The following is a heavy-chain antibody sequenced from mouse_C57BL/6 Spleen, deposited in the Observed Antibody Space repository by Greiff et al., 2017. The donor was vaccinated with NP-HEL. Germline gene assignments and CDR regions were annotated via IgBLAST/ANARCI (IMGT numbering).Heavy chain of an antibody. D-gene: IGHD2-5*01. CDR1: GYSFTDYN. V-gene: IGHV1-39*01. CDR3: ASAYYSNYPCFDY. J-gene: IGHJ2*01. Sequence: VQLQQSGPELVKPGASVKISCKASGYSFTDYNMNWVKQSNGKSLEWIGVINPNYGTTSYNQKFKGKATLTVDQSSSTAYIQLNSLTSEDSAVYYCASAYYSNYPCFDYWGQGTTLTVSS. CDR2: INPNYGTT.